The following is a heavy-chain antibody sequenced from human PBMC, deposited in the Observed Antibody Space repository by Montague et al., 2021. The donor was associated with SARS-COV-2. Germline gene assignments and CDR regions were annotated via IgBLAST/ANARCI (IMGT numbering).Heavy chain of an antibody. Sequence: ASPGASLSSDSLSWHWIRQSPSRGPEWLASTYYRSKWYNDSAPSVSGRATVKPDTSRNQFSLHLDSVTPEDTALYFCARKMDSSFDVWGKGTMVIVSS. V-gene: IGHV6-1*01. CDR2: TYYRSKWYN. CDR1: GASLSSDSLS. D-gene: IGHD2-2*03. CDR3: ARKMDSSFDV. J-gene: IGHJ3*01.